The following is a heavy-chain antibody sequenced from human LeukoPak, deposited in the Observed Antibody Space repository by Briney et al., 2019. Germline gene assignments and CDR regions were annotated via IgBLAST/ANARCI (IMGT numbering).Heavy chain of an antibody. D-gene: IGHD4-17*01. CDR2: IKHDGSEK. J-gene: IGHJ4*02. CDR3: ARGMTTGD. CDR1: GFTFSSFW. Sequence: GGSLRLSCATSGFTFSSFWMNWVRQAPGKGLEWVANIKHDGSEKYYVDSVKGRFTISRDNAKSSLFLQMNSLRVEDTAVYYCARGMTTGDWGQGTLVTVSS. V-gene: IGHV3-7*05.